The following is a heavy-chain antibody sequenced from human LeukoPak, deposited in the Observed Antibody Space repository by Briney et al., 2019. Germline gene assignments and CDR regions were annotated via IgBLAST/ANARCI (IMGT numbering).Heavy chain of an antibody. CDR3: AKGLTYYDSSGYPEYFQH. CDR2: ISGSGGST. Sequence: GGSLRLSCAASGFTFSSYAMSWVRQAPGKGLEWVSAISGSGGSTYYADSVKGRFTISRDNSKNTLYLQMNSLRAEDTAVYYCAKGLTYYDSSGYPEYFQHWGQGTLVTVSS. D-gene: IGHD3-22*01. CDR1: GFTFSSYA. J-gene: IGHJ1*01. V-gene: IGHV3-23*01.